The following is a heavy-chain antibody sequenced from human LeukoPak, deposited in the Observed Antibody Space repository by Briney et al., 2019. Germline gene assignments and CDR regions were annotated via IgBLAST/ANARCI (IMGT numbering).Heavy chain of an antibody. Sequence: ASVKVSCKASGYTFTSYDINWVRQATGQGLEWMGWISAYNGNTNYAQKLQGRVTMATDTSTSTAYMELRSLRSDDTAVYYCARGTYYDFWSGLDYWGQGTLVTVSS. CDR2: ISAYNGNT. J-gene: IGHJ4*02. D-gene: IGHD3-3*01. CDR1: GYTFTSYD. V-gene: IGHV1-18*01. CDR3: ARGTYYDFWSGLDY.